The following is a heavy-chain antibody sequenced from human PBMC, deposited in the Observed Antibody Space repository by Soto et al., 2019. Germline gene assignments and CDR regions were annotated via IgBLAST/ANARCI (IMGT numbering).Heavy chain of an antibody. CDR1: GFTFSSYW. Sequence: GGSLRLSCAASGFTFSSYWMHWVRQAPGKGLVWVSRINSDGSSTSYADSVKGRFTISRDNAKNTLYLQMNSLRAEDTAVYYCARVGLNCSGGSCYPHYFDYWGQGTLVTVSS. D-gene: IGHD2-15*01. CDR3: ARVGLNCSGGSCYPHYFDY. J-gene: IGHJ4*02. V-gene: IGHV3-74*01. CDR2: INSDGSST.